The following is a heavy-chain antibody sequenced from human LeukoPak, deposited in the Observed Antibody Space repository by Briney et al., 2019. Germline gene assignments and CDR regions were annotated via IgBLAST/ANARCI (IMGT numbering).Heavy chain of an antibody. J-gene: IGHJ6*03. Sequence: GGSLRLSCAASGFTFSSYSMNWVRQAPGKGLEWVSSISSSSSYIYYADSVKGRFTISRDNAKTSLYLQMDSLRAEDTAVYYCARDSGGYYYYYYMDVWGKGTTVTVSS. CDR3: ARDSGGYYYYYYMDV. CDR1: GFTFSSYS. CDR2: ISSSSSYI. D-gene: IGHD3-10*01. V-gene: IGHV3-21*01.